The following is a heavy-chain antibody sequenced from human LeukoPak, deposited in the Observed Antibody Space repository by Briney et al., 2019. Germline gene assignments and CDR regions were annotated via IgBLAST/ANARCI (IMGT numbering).Heavy chain of an antibody. V-gene: IGHV4-34*01. D-gene: IGHD2-15*01. J-gene: IGHJ4*02. CDR3: ARPGYCSGGSCYYFDY. Sequence: PSETLSLTCAVYGGSFSGYYWSWIRQPPGKGLEWIGEINHSGSTYYNPSLKSRVTISVDTSKNQFSLKLSSVTAADTAVYYCARPGYCSGGSCYYFDYWGQGTLVTVSS. CDR2: INHSGST. CDR1: GGSFSGYY.